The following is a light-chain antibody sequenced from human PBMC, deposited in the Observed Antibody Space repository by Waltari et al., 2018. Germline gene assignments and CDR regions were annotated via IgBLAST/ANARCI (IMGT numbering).Light chain of an antibody. CDR1: ILAETS. CDR2: RHR. J-gene: IGLJ3*02. Sequence: SYELTQPSSLSVSPGQTARITCSGDILAETSARWSQQKPGQAPVLVIYRHRERPSGIPERFSGSRSGTTVTLTISGAQVEDEADYYCYSAADNKVVFGGGTKLTVL. V-gene: IGLV3-27*01. CDR3: YSAADNKVV.